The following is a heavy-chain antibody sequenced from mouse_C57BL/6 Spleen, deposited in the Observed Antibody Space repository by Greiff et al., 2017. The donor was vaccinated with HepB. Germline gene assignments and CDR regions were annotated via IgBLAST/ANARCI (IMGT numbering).Heavy chain of an antibody. D-gene: IGHD2-5*01. Sequence: VQLQQSGPELVKPGASVKISCKASGYAFSSSWMNWVKQTPGKGLEWIGRIYPGDGDTNYNGKFKGKATLTADKSSSTAYMQLSSLTSEDSAVYFCARFSNEAMDYWGQGTSVTVSS. J-gene: IGHJ4*01. V-gene: IGHV1-82*01. CDR3: ARFSNEAMDY. CDR1: GYAFSSSW. CDR2: IYPGDGDT.